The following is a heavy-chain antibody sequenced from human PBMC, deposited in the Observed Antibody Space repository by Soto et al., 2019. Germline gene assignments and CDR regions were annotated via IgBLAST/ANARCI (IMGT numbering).Heavy chain of an antibody. CDR2: ISYDGSNE. D-gene: IGHD3-3*01. CDR1: GFTFSSYG. CDR3: AKDRGPHKFFGVNWFDS. Sequence: GGSLSLSCAASGFTFSSYGMHWVRQAPGKGLEWVAVISYDGSNEYYADSLKGRFTISRDNSKNTLYLQMNSLRPEDTAVYYCAKDRGPHKFFGVNWFDSWGQGTLVTVSS. V-gene: IGHV3-30*18. J-gene: IGHJ5*01.